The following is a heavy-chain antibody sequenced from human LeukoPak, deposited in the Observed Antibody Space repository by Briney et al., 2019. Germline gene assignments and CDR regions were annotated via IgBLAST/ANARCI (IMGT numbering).Heavy chain of an antibody. V-gene: IGHV1-69*13. CDR2: IIPIFGTA. D-gene: IGHD1-1*01. Sequence: SVKVSCKASGYTFTSYGISWVRQAPGQGLEWMGGIIPIFGTANYAQKFQGRVTITADESTSTAYMELSSLRSEDTAVYYCARTTGIVAFDIWGQGTMVTVSS. CDR1: GYTFTSYG. J-gene: IGHJ3*02. CDR3: ARTTGIVAFDI.